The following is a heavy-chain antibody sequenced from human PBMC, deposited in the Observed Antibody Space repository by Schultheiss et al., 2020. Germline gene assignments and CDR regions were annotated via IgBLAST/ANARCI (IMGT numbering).Heavy chain of an antibody. CDR3: ARNTVAGSRECVF. J-gene: IGHJ4*02. V-gene: IGHV3-11*06. CDR1: GFTFSDYY. D-gene: IGHD6-19*01. CDR2: ISSSSSYT. Sequence: GGSLRLSCAASGFTFSDYYMSWICQAPGKGLEWVSYISSSSSYTNYADSVKGRFTISRDNAKNSLYLKMNSLRAEDTAVYYCARNTVAGSRECVFWCQRTLVTVSS.